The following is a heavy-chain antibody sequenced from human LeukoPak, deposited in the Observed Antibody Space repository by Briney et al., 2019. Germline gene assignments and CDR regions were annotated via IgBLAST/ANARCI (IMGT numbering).Heavy chain of an antibody. CDR2: IYHSGST. CDR3: ARDGRFGELPH. V-gene: IGHV4-4*02. J-gene: IGHJ4*02. Sequence: PSRTLSLTCAVSGGAISSSNWWSWVRQPPGKGREGFGEIYHSGSTHYNPSLKARVTISVDKSKNQFSLKLSSVTAADTAVYYCARDGRFGELPHWGQGTLVTVSS. CDR1: GGAISSSNW. D-gene: IGHD3-10*01.